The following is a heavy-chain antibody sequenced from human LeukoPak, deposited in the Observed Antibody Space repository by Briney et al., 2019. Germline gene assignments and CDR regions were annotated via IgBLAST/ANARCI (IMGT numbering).Heavy chain of an antibody. D-gene: IGHD4-17*01. CDR1: GGSISSYY. V-gene: IGHV4-59*01. Sequence: SETLSLTCTVSGGSISSYYSSWIRQPPGKGLEWIGYIYYSGSTNYNPSLKSRVTISVDTSKNQFSLKLSSVTAADTAVYYCARGAVTTGGLGAFDIWGQGTMVTVSS. CDR2: IYYSGST. CDR3: ARGAVTTGGLGAFDI. J-gene: IGHJ3*02.